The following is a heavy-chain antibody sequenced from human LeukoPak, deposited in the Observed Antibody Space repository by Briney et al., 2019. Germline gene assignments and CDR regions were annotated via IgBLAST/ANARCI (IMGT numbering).Heavy chain of an antibody. CDR3: ASGRNYDFWSGYRFDY. Sequence: ASVKVSCKASGYTFTSYGISWVRQAPGQGREWMGWISAYNGNTNYAQKLQGRVTMTTDTSPITAYMQLRSLPSADPAVYYCASGRNYDFWSGYRFDYWGQGTLVTVSS. J-gene: IGHJ4*02. D-gene: IGHD3-3*01. V-gene: IGHV1-18*01. CDR2: ISAYNGNT. CDR1: GYTFTSYG.